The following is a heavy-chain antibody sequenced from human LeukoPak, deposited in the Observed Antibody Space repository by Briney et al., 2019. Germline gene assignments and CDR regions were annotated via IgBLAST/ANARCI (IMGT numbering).Heavy chain of an antibody. CDR1: GGSFSGYY. CDR3: ARHVGDGGGFDY. D-gene: IGHD4-23*01. J-gene: IGHJ4*02. Sequence: SETLSLTCAVYGGSFSGYYWSWIRQPPGKELEWIGSIYYSGSTYYNPSLKSRVTISVDTSKNQFSLKLSSVTAADTAVYYCARHVGDGGGFDYWGQGTLVTVSS. CDR2: IYYSGST. V-gene: IGHV4-34*01.